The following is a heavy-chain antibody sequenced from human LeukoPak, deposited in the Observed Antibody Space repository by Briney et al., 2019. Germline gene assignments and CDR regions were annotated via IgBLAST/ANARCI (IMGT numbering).Heavy chain of an antibody. CDR1: GGTFSSYA. J-gene: IGHJ5*02. CDR3: VRGPSNWNYRVVWFDP. D-gene: IGHD1-7*01. Sequence: SVKVSCKASGGTFSSYAISWVRQAPGQGLEWMGRIIPVFGTANYAQKFQGRVTITTDESTSTAYMELSSLRSEDTAVYYCVRGPSNWNYRVVWFDPWGQGTLVTVSS. V-gene: IGHV1-69*05. CDR2: IIPVFGTA.